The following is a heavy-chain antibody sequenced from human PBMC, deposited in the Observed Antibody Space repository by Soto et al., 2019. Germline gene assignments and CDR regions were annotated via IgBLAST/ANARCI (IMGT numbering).Heavy chain of an antibody. V-gene: IGHV4-59*08. CDR1: GGSISSYS. CDR3: ARLIDRDWFDP. CDR2: IYYDGST. J-gene: IGHJ5*02. Sequence: QVQLQESGPGLLRPSETLSLNCTVSGGSISSYSWSWIRQSPGKGLEWIGYIYYDGSTDYNPSRTSRVTISVDTSQNQLSLKLSSVTAADTAVYYGARLIDRDWFDPWGQGTLVTVSS.